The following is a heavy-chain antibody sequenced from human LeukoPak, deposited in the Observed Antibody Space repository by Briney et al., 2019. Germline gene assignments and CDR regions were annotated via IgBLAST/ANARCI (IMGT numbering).Heavy chain of an antibody. CDR3: ARDFGEMPNY. Sequence: ASVKVSCKASGYTFTRYYMHWVRQAPGQGVEWMGIIDPSGGSTSYAQNFQGGVTMTRDATTSTVYLELSSLRSEDTAVYYCARDFGEMPNYWGQGTLVTVSS. J-gene: IGHJ4*02. V-gene: IGHV1-46*01. D-gene: IGHD5-24*01. CDR1: GYTFTRYY. CDR2: IDPSGGST.